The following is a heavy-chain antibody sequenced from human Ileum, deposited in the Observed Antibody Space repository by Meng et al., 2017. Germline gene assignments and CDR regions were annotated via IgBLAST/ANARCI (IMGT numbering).Heavy chain of an antibody. D-gene: IGHD3-9*01. CDR1: GFTFSAYT. CDR2: IIGSGNNI. Sequence: GGSLRLSCAASGFTFSAYTMDWVRQAPGKGLEWVSSIIGSGNNIYYADSVKGRFTISRDNAKRSLYLQMDSLRDEDTAVYYCARERAGYYYDYWGQGTLVTVSS. V-gene: IGHV3-21*01. CDR3: ARERAGYYYDY. J-gene: IGHJ4*02.